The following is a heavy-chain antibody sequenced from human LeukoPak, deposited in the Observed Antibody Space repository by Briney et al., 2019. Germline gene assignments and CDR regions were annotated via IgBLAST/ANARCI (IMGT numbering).Heavy chain of an antibody. CDR1: GFTFSSYA. CDR3: AKDRAGLLWFGEMSSWFDP. CDR2: ISGSGGST. D-gene: IGHD3-10*01. J-gene: IGHJ5*02. Sequence: GGSLRLSCAASGFTFSSYAMSWVRQAPGKGLERVSAISGSGGSTYYADSVKGRFTISRDNSKNTLYLQMNSLRAEDTAVYYCAKDRAGLLWFGEMSSWFDPWGQGTLVTVSS. V-gene: IGHV3-23*01.